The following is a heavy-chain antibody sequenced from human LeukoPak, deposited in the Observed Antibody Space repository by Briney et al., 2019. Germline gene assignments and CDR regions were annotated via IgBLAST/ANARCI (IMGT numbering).Heavy chain of an antibody. Sequence: GESLRISYKGSGYRFISYWITWVRQMPGKGLEWMGRIDPSDSYTTYSPSFQGHVTISADKSISTAYLQWSSLKASDTAMYYCARLPSEFSGYPYSDYWGQGTLVTVSS. V-gene: IGHV5-10-1*01. CDR2: IDPSDSYT. CDR1: GYRFISYW. D-gene: IGHD5-12*01. J-gene: IGHJ4*02. CDR3: ARLPSEFSGYPYSDY.